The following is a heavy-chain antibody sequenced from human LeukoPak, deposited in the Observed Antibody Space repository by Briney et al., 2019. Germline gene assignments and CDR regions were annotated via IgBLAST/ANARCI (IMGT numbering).Heavy chain of an antibody. CDR2: IESRGNT. CDR1: GFVVSSNS. Sequence: PGGSLRLSCAASGFVVSSNSMSWVRQAPGNGLEWVSIIESRGNTYYADLVKGRFTISRDNSKNTLYLQMNSLRAEDTAVYYCALLVRGLFNSFDYWGQGALVTVSS. CDR3: ALLVRGLFNSFDY. V-gene: IGHV3-66*01. J-gene: IGHJ4*02. D-gene: IGHD3-10*01.